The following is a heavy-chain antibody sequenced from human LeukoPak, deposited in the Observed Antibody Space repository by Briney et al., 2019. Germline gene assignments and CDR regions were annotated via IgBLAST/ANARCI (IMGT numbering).Heavy chain of an antibody. Sequence: GGSLRLSCAASGFTFSSYGMHWVRQAPGKGLEWVAVIWYDGSNKYYADSVKGRFTISRDNSKNTLYLQMNSLRAEDTAVYYCARGNDYGDYSNWFDPWGQGTLVTVS. J-gene: IGHJ5*02. CDR2: IWYDGSNK. V-gene: IGHV3-33*01. D-gene: IGHD4-17*01. CDR1: GFTFSSYG. CDR3: ARGNDYGDYSNWFDP.